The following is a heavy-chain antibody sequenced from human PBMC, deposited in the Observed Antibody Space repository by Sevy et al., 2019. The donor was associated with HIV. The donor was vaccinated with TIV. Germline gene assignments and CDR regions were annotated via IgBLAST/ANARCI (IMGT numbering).Heavy chain of an antibody. CDR2: VNENGSVK. D-gene: IGHD2-15*01. CDR1: GLTFSSYW. V-gene: IGHV3-7*01. CDR3: ARLSCSGGSCYSAFDY. Sequence: GGSLRLSCAASGLTFSSYWMTWVRQAPGKGLEWVASVNENGSVKKYLDSVKGRLTISRDNVKNSLYLQMNILSAEDTALYYCARLSCSGGSCYSAFDYWGQRTLVTVSS. J-gene: IGHJ4*02.